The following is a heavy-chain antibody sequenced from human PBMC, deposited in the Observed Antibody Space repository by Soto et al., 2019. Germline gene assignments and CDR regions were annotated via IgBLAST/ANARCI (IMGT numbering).Heavy chain of an antibody. V-gene: IGHV1-2*02. D-gene: IGHD3-3*01. CDR1: GDTLTGCY. J-gene: IGHJ6*02. CDR3: ARAYAFWSGPIPMEV. CDR2: INPNSGGT. Sequence: PAEVSCKASGDTLTGCYRYWVRPATRQGLEWMGWINPNSGGTNYAQKFQGRVTMTRDTSISTAYMELSRLRSDDTAVYYCARAYAFWSGPIPMEVWGQGTTVTVSS.